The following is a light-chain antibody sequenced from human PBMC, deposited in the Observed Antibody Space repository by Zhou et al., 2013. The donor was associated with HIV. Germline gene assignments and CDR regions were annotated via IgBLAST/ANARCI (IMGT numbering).Light chain of an antibody. CDR2: QAS. CDR3: QQCNSYPWT. J-gene: IGKJ1*01. V-gene: IGKV1-5*03. CDR1: QSISTW. Sequence: DIQMTQSPSTLSASVGDRVTITCRASQSISTWLAWYQQKPGKAPKLLIYQASNLESGVPSRFSGSGSGTEFTLTISSLQPDDSATYYCQQCNSYPWTFGQGTKVEIK.